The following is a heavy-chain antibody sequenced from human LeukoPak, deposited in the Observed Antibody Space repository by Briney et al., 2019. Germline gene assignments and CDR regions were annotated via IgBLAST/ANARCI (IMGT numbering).Heavy chain of an antibody. J-gene: IGHJ6*03. Sequence: PGGSLRLSCAASGFTFSSYWMSWVRQAPGKGLEWVANIKQDGSEKYYVDSVKGRFTISRDNAKNSLYLQMNSLRAEDTAVYYCARAPYGSGNYYYMDVWGKGTTVTVSS. D-gene: IGHD3-10*01. CDR2: IKQDGSEK. CDR3: ARAPYGSGNYYYMDV. V-gene: IGHV3-7*01. CDR1: GFTFSSYW.